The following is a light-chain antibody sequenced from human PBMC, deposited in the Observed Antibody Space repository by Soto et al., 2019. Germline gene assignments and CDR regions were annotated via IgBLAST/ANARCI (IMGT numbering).Light chain of an antibody. CDR1: QSISTY. CDR3: QQRSNWPSYT. Sequence: EVVLTHSPATLSLSPGERATLSCRASQSISTYLTWYQHKAGQAPRLLIYGASNRATGIPPRFSGSGSGTNFTLTISSLEPEDFAVYYCQQRSNWPSYTFGQGTKVDIK. CDR2: GAS. J-gene: IGKJ1*01. V-gene: IGKV3-11*01.